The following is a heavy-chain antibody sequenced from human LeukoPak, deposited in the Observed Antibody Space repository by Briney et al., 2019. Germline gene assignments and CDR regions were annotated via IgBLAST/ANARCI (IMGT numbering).Heavy chain of an antibody. CDR2: IYCSGST. CDR3: ARDPDRGSGTFDY. CDR1: GGTISSYY. J-gene: IGHJ4*02. V-gene: IGHV4-59*01. Sequence: SEALSLTCTVSGGTISSYYWSWIRQPPGKGLEWIGYIYCSGSTNYNPSLKSRVTISVDTSKNQFSLKLSSVTAADTAVYYCARDPDRGSGTFDYWGQGTLVTVSS. D-gene: IGHD2-15*01.